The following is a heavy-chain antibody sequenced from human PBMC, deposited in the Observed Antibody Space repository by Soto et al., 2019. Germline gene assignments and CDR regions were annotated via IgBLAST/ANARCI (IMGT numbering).Heavy chain of an antibody. D-gene: IGHD2-2*01. J-gene: IGHJ6*03. CDR1: GFTFSSYA. CDR3: AKTPTNDIYCSSTSCYASRDYYYYYYMDV. CDR2: ISGSGGST. V-gene: IGHV3-23*01. Sequence: GGSLRLSCAASGFTFSSYAMSWVRQAPGKGLEWVSAISGSGGSTYYADSVKGRFTISRDNSKNTLYLQMNSLRAEDTAVYYCAKTPTNDIYCSSTSCYASRDYYYYYYMDVWGKGTTVTVSS.